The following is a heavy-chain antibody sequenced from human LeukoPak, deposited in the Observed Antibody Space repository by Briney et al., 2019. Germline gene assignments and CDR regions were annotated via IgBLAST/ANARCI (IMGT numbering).Heavy chain of an antibody. D-gene: IGHD4-23*01. CDR1: GFTFTNSA. CDR3: AAEIYGGNSDCCSFDI. V-gene: IGHV1-58*01. J-gene: IGHJ3*02. Sequence: GASVKVSCKTSGFTFTNSAVQWVRQARGQRLEWIGWIIVGSGNTNYAQKVRERITITRDMSTSTAYMELSSLGSEDTAVYYCAAEIYGGNSDCCSFDIWGQGTMVTVSS. CDR2: IIVGSGNT.